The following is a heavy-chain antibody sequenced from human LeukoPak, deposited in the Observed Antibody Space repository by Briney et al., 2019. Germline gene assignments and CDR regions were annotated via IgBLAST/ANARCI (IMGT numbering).Heavy chain of an antibody. D-gene: IGHD6-19*01. J-gene: IGHJ4*02. CDR1: GGSFSGYY. Sequence: SETLSLTCAVYGGSFSGYYWSWIRQPPGKGLEWIGEINHSGSTNYNPSLKSRVTISVETSKNQFSLKLSSVTAADTAVYYCARVLYSSGWYGGFGYWGQGTLVTVSS. CDR2: INHSGST. V-gene: IGHV4-34*01. CDR3: ARVLYSSGWYGGFGY.